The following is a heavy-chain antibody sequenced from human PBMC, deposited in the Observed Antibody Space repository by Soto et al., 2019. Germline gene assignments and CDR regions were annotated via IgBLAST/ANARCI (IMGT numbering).Heavy chain of an antibody. V-gene: IGHV1-69*13. D-gene: IGHD3-3*01. J-gene: IGHJ4*02. CDR2: IIPIFGTA. Sequence: GASVKVSCKASGGTFSSYAISWVRQAPGQGLEWMGGIIPIFGTANYAQKFQGRVTITADESTSAAYMELSSLRSEDTATYYCARSPIIAVVTAFDFWGQGVLVTVSS. CDR3: ARSPIIAVVTAFDF. CDR1: GGTFSSYA.